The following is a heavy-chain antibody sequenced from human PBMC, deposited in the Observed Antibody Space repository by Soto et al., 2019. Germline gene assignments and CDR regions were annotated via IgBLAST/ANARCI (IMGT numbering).Heavy chain of an antibody. CDR2: IYNSGST. J-gene: IGHJ4*02. Sequence: QVQLQESGPGLVEPSQTLSLTCTVSGGSVSSGGYFWSWIRQPPGEGLEWIGHIYNSGSTYSNPSLRGRVTISVDTSKSQFSLKVSSVTAADTAVYYCAXGPGADKIDCWGQGTLVTVSS. CDR1: GGSVSSGGYF. CDR3: AXGPGADKIDC. V-gene: IGHV4-30-4*01.